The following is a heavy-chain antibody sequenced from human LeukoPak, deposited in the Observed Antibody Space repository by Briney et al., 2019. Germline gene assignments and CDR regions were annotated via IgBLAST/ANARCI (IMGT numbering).Heavy chain of an antibody. CDR3: ARDAQRGFDYSNSLKY. Sequence: QAGGSLRLSCAAAGFTFNHYGMPWVRQAPGKGLEWVSVIWSDGTNTYYADSVKGRFTISRVDYEKTVYLQMNSLRPEDTGVYYCARDAQRGFDYSNSLKYWGQGTPVTVSA. V-gene: IGHV3-33*01. CDR2: IWSDGTNT. CDR1: GFTFNHYG. J-gene: IGHJ4*02. D-gene: IGHD4-11*01.